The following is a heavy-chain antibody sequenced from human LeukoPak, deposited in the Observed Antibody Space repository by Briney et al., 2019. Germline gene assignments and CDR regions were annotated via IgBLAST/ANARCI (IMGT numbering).Heavy chain of an antibody. J-gene: IGHJ4*02. Sequence: PGGSLRLSCAASGFTFSSYSMNWVRQAPGKGLEWVSYISSSSSTIYYADSVKGRFTISRDNAKNSLYLQMNSLRAEDTAVYYCARSYGSTYYDFWSGPYWGQGTLVTVSS. V-gene: IGHV3-48*01. CDR1: GFTFSSYS. CDR2: ISSSSSTI. CDR3: ARSYGSTYYDFWSGPY. D-gene: IGHD3-3*01.